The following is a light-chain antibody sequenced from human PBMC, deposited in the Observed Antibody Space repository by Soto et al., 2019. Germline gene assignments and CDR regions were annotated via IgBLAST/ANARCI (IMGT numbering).Light chain of an antibody. J-gene: IGKJ4*01. Sequence: EIVLTQSPGTLSLSPGERATLSCRASQTVSSSYLAWYQQQPGQAPGLLIYGASSRPTGVPDRFSGSGSGTEYTLTISRLEPEDFAVYYCQQYGSSLFTFGGGTKVEIK. CDR1: QTVSSSY. V-gene: IGKV3-20*01. CDR2: GAS. CDR3: QQYGSSLFT.